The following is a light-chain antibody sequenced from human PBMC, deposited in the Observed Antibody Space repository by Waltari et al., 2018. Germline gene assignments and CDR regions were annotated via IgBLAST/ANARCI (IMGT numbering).Light chain of an antibody. Sequence: EIVMTQSQATLSVSPGERATLSCRASQSVSSNLAWYQQNPGQAPRLLIYAASTGATGIPARFSGSGSGTEFTLTISSLQSEDFAVYYCQQSNNWPWTFGQGTKVEIK. J-gene: IGKJ1*01. CDR3: QQSNNWPWT. CDR2: AAS. V-gene: IGKV3-15*01. CDR1: QSVSSN.